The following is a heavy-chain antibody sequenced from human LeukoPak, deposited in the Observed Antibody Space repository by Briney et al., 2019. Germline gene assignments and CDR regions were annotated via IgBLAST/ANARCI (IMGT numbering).Heavy chain of an antibody. Sequence: PGGSLRLSCAASGFTFSSYSMNWVRQAPGKGLECVSSISSSSSYIYYADSVKGRFTISRDNAKNSLYLQMNGLRAEDTAVYYCARDRGGGAILYYFDYWGQGTLVTVSS. CDR3: ARDRGGGAILYYFDY. CDR2: ISSSSSYI. J-gene: IGHJ4*02. V-gene: IGHV3-21*01. D-gene: IGHD3-10*01. CDR1: GFTFSSYS.